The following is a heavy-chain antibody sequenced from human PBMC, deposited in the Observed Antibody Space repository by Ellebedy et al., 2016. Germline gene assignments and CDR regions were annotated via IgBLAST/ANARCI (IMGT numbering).Heavy chain of an antibody. Sequence: ASVKVSCXASGYTFTGYYMHWVRQAPGQGLEWMGWINPNSGNTNYAQKLQGRVTMTTDTSTSTAYMELRSLRSDDTAVYYCAREGAIYDILTGAFDYWGQGTLVTVSS. CDR1: GYTFTGYY. CDR2: INPNSGNT. V-gene: IGHV1-18*04. J-gene: IGHJ4*02. D-gene: IGHD3-9*01. CDR3: AREGAIYDILTGAFDY.